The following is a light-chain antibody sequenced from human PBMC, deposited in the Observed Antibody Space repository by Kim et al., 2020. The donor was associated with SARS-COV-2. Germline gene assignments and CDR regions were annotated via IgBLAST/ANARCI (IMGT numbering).Light chain of an antibody. CDR1: ISDIGAYNY. CDR3: SSYTSSGKSPVI. Sequence: QSALTQPASVSGSPGQSITISCSGTISDIGAYNYVSWYQQHPGKAPKLIIHDVNNRPSGVSDRFSGPKSDNTASLTISGLQAEDEADYYCSSYTSSGKSPVIFGGGTQLTVL. CDR2: DVN. J-gene: IGLJ2*01. V-gene: IGLV2-14*03.